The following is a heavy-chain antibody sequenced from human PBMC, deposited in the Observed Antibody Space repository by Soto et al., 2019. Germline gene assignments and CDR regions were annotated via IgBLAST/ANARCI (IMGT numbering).Heavy chain of an antibody. CDR1: GGSINNYY. CDR3: ARARTPYYYDNTGYFLFDS. Sequence: SETLSLTCTVSGGSINNYYWSWIRQPPGKGLEWIGYIYSSGTTNYNPSHRSRVTISVDTSKSQFSLRLSSVTAADTAVYYCARARTPYYYDNTGYFLFDSWGQGTLVTVSS. J-gene: IGHJ4*02. CDR2: IYSSGTT. D-gene: IGHD3-22*01. V-gene: IGHV4-59*01.